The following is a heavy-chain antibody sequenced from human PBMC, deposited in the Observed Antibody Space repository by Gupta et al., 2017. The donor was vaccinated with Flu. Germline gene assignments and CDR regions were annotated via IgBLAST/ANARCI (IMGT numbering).Heavy chain of an antibody. Sequence: EVQLVESGGGLVKPGGSLRLSCAASGFTFSTAWMNWVRQAPGKGLEWVGRIKSTTDGGATDGGTTDYAAPVKGRFTISRDDSKNTLYLQMNSLKSEDTAVYYCTSRSGGSGRSFDYWGQGTLVTVSS. CDR2: IKSTTDGGATDGGTT. CDR3: TSRSGGSGRSFDY. J-gene: IGHJ4*02. D-gene: IGHD3-10*01. CDR1: GFTFSTAW. V-gene: IGHV3-15*01.